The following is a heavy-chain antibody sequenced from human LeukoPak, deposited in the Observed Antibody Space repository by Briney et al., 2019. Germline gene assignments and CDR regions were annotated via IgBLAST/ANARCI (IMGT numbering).Heavy chain of an antibody. CDR1: GFTFSSYG. Sequence: GGSLRLSCAASGFTFSSYGMHWVRQAPGKGLEWVAFIRYDGSNKYYADSVKGRFTISRDNSKNTLYLQMNSLRVEDSAVYYGAKGFNRWSSLSLFDYWGQGTLVTVSS. J-gene: IGHJ4*02. CDR3: AKGFNRWSSLSLFDY. CDR2: IRYDGSNK. D-gene: IGHD6-6*01. V-gene: IGHV3-30*02.